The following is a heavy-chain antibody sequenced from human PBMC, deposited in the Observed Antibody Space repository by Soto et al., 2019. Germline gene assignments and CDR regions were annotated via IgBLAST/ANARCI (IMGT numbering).Heavy chain of an antibody. Sequence: EVQLLESGGGLVQPGGSLRLSCVASGFTFRNQDMRWVRQAPGKGLEWVSGISGSGVITYYADSVKGRFTISRDNSKNTLYLQMNSLRAEDTAVYYCAKARQFRSYIESSSCYNSWGQGTLVTVAS. CDR3: AKARQFRSYIESSSCYNS. CDR2: ISGSGVIT. V-gene: IGHV3-23*01. D-gene: IGHD3-22*01. CDR1: GFTFRNQD. J-gene: IGHJ4*02.